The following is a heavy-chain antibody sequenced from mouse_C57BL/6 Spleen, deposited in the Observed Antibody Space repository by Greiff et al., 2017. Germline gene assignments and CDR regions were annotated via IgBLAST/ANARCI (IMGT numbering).Heavy chain of an antibody. CDR3: ARGDYGSSYEGY. J-gene: IGHJ2*01. CDR1: GYTFTSYW. V-gene: IGHV1-69*01. Sequence: VQLQQPGAELVMPGASVKLSCKASGYTFTSYWMHWVKQRPGQGLEWIGEIDPSDSYTNYNQKFKGKSTLTVDKSSSTAYMQLSSLTSEDSAVYYCARGDYGSSYEGYWGQGTTLTVSA. CDR2: IDPSDSYT. D-gene: IGHD1-1*01.